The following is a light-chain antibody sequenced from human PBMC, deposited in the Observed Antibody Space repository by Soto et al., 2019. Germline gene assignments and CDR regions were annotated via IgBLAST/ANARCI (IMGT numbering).Light chain of an antibody. CDR2: DVS. Sequence: QSALTQPASVSGSPGQSITISCTGTSSDIGSYNYVSWYQHHPGKVPQLMIYDVSNRPAGVSNRFSGSKSGNTASLTISGLQAEDEADYYCFSYTTSNTDVFGTGTKVTVL. CDR3: FSYTTSNTDV. J-gene: IGLJ1*01. CDR1: SSDIGSYNY. V-gene: IGLV2-14*03.